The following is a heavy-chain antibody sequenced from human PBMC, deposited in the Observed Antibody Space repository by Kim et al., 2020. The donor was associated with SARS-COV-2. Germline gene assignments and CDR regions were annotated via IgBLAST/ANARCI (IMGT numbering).Heavy chain of an antibody. CDR2: INSDGSST. D-gene: IGHD6-6*01. CDR3: ARDGGIAARPSDY. V-gene: IGHV3-74*01. CDR1: GFTFSSYW. Sequence: GGSLRLSCAASGFTFSSYWMHWVRQAPGKGLVWVSRINSDGSSTTYADSVKGRFTISRDNAKNTLYLQMNSLSAEDTAVYYFARDGGIAARPSDYWGQGTLVTVSS. J-gene: IGHJ4*02.